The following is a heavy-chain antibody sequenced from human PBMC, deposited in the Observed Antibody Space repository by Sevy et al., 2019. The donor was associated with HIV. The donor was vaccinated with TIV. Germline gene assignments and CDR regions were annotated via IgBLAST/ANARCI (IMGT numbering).Heavy chain of an antibody. Sequence: GGSLRISCAASGFTFSSYSMNWVRQAPGKGLEWVSSISSSSSYIYYADSVKGRFTISRDNAKNSLYLQMNSLRAEDTAVYYCATGKVNYYDSSFARVWGQGTLVTVSS. D-gene: IGHD3-22*01. V-gene: IGHV3-21*01. CDR1: GFTFSSYS. CDR2: ISSSSSYI. CDR3: ATGKVNYYDSSFARV. J-gene: IGHJ4*02.